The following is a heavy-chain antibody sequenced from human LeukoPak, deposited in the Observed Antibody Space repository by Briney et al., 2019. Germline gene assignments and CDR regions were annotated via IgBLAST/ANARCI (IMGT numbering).Heavy chain of an antibody. CDR2: IYVTGST. Sequence: SETLSLTCTISGASISSYDWSWIRQPAGKALEWTERIYVTGSTTYNPSLESRVTMSLDTSKNHFSLKLRSVTAADTAVYYCARDSGTTGEVKFDPWGQGTLVTVSS. CDR3: ARDSGTTGEVKFDP. CDR1: GASISSYD. J-gene: IGHJ5*02. D-gene: IGHD1-7*01. V-gene: IGHV4-4*07.